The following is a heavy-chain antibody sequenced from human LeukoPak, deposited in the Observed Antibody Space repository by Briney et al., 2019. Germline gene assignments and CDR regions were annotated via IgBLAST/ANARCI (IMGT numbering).Heavy chain of an antibody. CDR1: GFTFSSYA. Sequence: PGGSLRLSCAASGFTFSSYAMHWVRLAPGKGLEYVSAISSNGGSTYYANSVKGRFTISRDNSKNTLYLQMGSLRTEDMAVYYCAGGASGSYGDYWGQGILVTVSS. D-gene: IGHD3-16*01. CDR2: ISSNGGST. CDR3: AGGASGSYGDY. V-gene: IGHV3-64*01. J-gene: IGHJ4*02.